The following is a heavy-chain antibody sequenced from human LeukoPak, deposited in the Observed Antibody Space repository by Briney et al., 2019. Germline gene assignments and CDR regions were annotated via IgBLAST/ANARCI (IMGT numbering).Heavy chain of an antibody. CDR2: IYYSGTT. V-gene: IGHV4-39*01. CDR1: AGSISSSSYY. J-gene: IGHJ4*02. CDR3: ARHNRGLGQLGSDLKTEVDY. D-gene: IGHD2-21*01. Sequence: SETLSLTCTVSAGSISSSSYYWGWIRQPPGKGLEWIGSIYYSGTTYYNPSLKSRVTISVDTSKNQFSLEVTSVTATDTAVYYCARHNRGLGQLGSDLKTEVDYWGQGTLVTVSS.